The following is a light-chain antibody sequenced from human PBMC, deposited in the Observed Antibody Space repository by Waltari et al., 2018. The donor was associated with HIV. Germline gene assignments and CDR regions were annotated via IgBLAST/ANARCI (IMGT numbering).Light chain of an antibody. V-gene: IGLV1-47*01. CDR3: AAWDDSLSGRV. CDR2: RNN. CDR1: SSNIGSNY. Sequence: QSVLTQPPSASGTPRQRVTVSCSGRSSNIGSNYVYWYQQLPGTAPKLLISRNNQRPSGVPDRFSGSKSGTSASLAISGLRSEDEADYYCAAWDDSLSGRVFGGGTKLTVL. J-gene: IGLJ3*02.